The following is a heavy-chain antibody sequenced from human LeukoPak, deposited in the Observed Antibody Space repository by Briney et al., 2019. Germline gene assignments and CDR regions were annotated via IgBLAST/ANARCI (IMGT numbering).Heavy chain of an antibody. D-gene: IGHD3-10*01. Sequence: SETLSLTCTVSGGSISSGGYYWSWIRQPPGKGLEWIGYIYHSGSTYYNPSLKSRVTISVDRSKNQFSLKLSSVTAADTAVYYCARGAALLWFGELTYYFDYWGQGTLVTVSS. CDR1: GGSISSGGYY. V-gene: IGHV4-30-2*01. CDR3: ARGAALLWFGELTYYFDY. CDR2: IYHSGST. J-gene: IGHJ4*02.